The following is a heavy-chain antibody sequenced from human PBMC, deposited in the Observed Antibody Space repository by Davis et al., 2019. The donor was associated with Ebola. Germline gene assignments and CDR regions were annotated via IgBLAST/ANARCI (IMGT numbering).Heavy chain of an antibody. CDR1: GFTFSSYA. Sequence: PGGSLRLSCAASGFTFSSYAMSWVRQAPGKGLEWVSAISGSGGSTYYADSVKGRFTISRDNSKNTLYLQMNSLRAEDTAVYYCAKDYDFWSGRPGDWFDPWGQGTLVTVSS. CDR3: AKDYDFWSGRPGDWFDP. J-gene: IGHJ5*02. CDR2: ISGSGGST. V-gene: IGHV3-23*01. D-gene: IGHD3-3*01.